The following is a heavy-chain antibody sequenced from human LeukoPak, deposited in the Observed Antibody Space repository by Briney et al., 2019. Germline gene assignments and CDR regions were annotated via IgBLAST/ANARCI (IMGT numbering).Heavy chain of an antibody. CDR1: GFPFISYW. CDR2: IKQDGSEK. Sequence: GSLLLSCSVSGFPFISYWMSWVRQAPGKGLEWVANIKQDGSEKYYVDSVKGRFTISRDNAKNSLYLQMNTLRAEDTAVYYCARDRYITRSWGYDFDYWGQGILVTVSS. J-gene: IGHJ4*02. V-gene: IGHV3-7*01. CDR3: ARDRYITRSWGYDFDY. D-gene: IGHD6-13*01.